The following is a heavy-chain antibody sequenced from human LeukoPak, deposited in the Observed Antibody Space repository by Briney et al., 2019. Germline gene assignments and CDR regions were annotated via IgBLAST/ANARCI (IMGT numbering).Heavy chain of an antibody. D-gene: IGHD2-2*01. Sequence: PGGSLRLSCAASEFTFSSYAMSWVRQAPGKGQEWVSAISDSGGSTYYADSVKGRFTISRDNSKNTVYLQMNSLRAEDTAVYYCAKDRRACSSSSCYYRFDYWGQGTLVTVSS. J-gene: IGHJ4*02. CDR2: ISDSGGST. CDR1: EFTFSSYA. V-gene: IGHV3-23*01. CDR3: AKDRRACSSSSCYYRFDY.